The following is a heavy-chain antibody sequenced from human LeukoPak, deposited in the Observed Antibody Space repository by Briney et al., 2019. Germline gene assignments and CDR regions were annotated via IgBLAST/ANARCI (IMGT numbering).Heavy chain of an antibody. CDR1: GFTFSSYS. CDR2: ISSSSSYI. Sequence: GGSLRLSCAASGFTFSSYSMNWVRQAPGKGLEWVSFISSSSSYIYYADSVKGRFTISRDNAKNSLYLQMNSLRAEDTAVYYCARDYDDSSGYNPWGQGTLVTVSS. V-gene: IGHV3-21*01. J-gene: IGHJ5*02. CDR3: ARDYDDSSGYNP. D-gene: IGHD3-22*01.